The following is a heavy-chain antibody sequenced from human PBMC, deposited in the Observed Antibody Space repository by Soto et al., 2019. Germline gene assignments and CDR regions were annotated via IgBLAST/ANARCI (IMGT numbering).Heavy chain of an antibody. CDR2: IYYSGST. CDR3: ARPSTGYSSGLYYYYGMDV. D-gene: IGHD6-19*01. Sequence: SETLSLTCTVSGGSISSSSYYWGWIRQPPGKGLEWIGSIYYSGSTYYNPSLKSRVTISVDTSKNQLSLKLSSVTAADTAVYYCARPSTGYSSGLYYYYGMDVWGQGTTVTVSS. V-gene: IGHV4-39*01. J-gene: IGHJ6*02. CDR1: GGSISSSSYY.